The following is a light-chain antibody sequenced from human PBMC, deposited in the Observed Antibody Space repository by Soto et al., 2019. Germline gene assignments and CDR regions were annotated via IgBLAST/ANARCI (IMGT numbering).Light chain of an antibody. Sequence: QSPSTLSTSVGDRVTITCRASQSISNWLAWYQQKPGKAPRLLIYDASSLESGVPSRFSGSGSGTEFTLTISSLQPEDFAIYYCLQHNTYPLTFGQGTKVDIK. CDR2: DAS. CDR1: QSISNW. V-gene: IGKV1-5*01. J-gene: IGKJ1*01. CDR3: LQHNTYPLT.